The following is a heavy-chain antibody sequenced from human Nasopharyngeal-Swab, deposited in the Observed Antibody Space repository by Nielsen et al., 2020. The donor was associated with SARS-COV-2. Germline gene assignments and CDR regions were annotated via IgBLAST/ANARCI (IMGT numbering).Heavy chain of an antibody. CDR1: GGSFSTYY. D-gene: IGHD2-2*01. CDR2: VSHGGGT. J-gene: IGHJ6*03. CDR3: ARGGAGVVPPPVLGLGPYFHYYSMDV. V-gene: IGHV4-34*01. Sequence: SETLSLTCAVYGGSFSTYYWGWIRQPPGKGLEWIGEVSHGGGTNYNPSLKSRVTISVATSKNQFSLKLSSVTAADTAVYYCARGGAGVVPPPVLGLGPYFHYYSMDVWGKGTTVIVSS.